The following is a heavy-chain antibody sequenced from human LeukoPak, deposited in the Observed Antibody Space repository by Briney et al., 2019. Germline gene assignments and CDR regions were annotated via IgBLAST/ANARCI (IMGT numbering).Heavy chain of an antibody. CDR1: GFTVSSNY. Sequence: GGSLRLSCAASGFTVSSNYMTWVRQAPGMGLEWVSVVYSGGTTYYAGSVKGRFTISRDNSKDTLYLQMGSLRAEDTAVYFCARGMPGAAGGGFFDYWGQGTLVTVSS. D-gene: IGHD3-16*01. CDR3: ARGMPGAAGGGFFDY. J-gene: IGHJ4*02. V-gene: IGHV3-66*01. CDR2: VYSGGTT.